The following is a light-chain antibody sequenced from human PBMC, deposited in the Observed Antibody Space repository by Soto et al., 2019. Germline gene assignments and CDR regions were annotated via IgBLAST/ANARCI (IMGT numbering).Light chain of an antibody. CDR1: SSIRTF. Sequence: EIVVPQSPVTLSLYPVSGATLSCRANSSIRTFLAWYQQKPGQAPRLLIYDASNRATDIPARFSGSGSGTDFTLTISSLEPEDFAVYYCQQRSDAVTFGQGTRLEIK. CDR3: QQRSDAVT. V-gene: IGKV3-11*01. J-gene: IGKJ5*01. CDR2: DAS.